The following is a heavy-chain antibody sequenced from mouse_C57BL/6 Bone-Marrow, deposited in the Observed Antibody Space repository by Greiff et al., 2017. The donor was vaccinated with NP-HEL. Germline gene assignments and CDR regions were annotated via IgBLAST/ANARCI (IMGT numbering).Heavy chain of an antibody. CDR2: ISDGGSYT. J-gene: IGHJ3*01. CDR1: GFTFSSYA. V-gene: IGHV5-4*01. Sequence: EVQLVESGGGLVKPGGSLKLSCAASGFTFSSYAMSWVRQTPEKRLEWVATISDGGSYTYYPDNVKGRFTISRDNAKNNLYLQMSHLKSEDTAMYYCAREGVYYGSLFAYWGQGTLVTVSA. CDR3: AREGVYYGSLFAY. D-gene: IGHD1-1*01.